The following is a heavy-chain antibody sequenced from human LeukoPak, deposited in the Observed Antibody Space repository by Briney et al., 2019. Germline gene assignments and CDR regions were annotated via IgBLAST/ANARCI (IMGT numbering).Heavy chain of an antibody. CDR1: GFTFSSYG. J-gene: IGHJ4*02. CDR2: IPYDGRNQ. V-gene: IGHV3-30*02. CDR3: VKDGTIFGVTYLDY. Sequence: GGSLRLSCVASGFTFSSYGMHWVRQAPGKGLEWVAFIPYDGRNQYFADSVKGRFTISRDISKNTLHLQMNSLRTEDTAVYYCVKDGTIFGVTYLDYWGQGTLVTVSS. D-gene: IGHD3-3*01.